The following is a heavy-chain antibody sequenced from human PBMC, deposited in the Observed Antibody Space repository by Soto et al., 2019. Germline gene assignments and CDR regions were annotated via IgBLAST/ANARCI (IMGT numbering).Heavy chain of an antibody. CDR1: GGSISSSNW. V-gene: IGHV4-4*02. D-gene: IGHD2-2*01. CDR2: IYHSGST. J-gene: IGHJ6*02. Sequence: QVQLQESGPGLVKPSGTMSLTCAVSGGSISSSNWWSWVRQPPGKGLEWIGEIYHSGSTNYNPSLKSRVTLSVDESTIQFPLKLSSVTAADTAVYYCERAQGGYCSSTSCRGDYYYYGMDVWGQGTTVTVSS. CDR3: ERAQGGYCSSTSCRGDYYYYGMDV.